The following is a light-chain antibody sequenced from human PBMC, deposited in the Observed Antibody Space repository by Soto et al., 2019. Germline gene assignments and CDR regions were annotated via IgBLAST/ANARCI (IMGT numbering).Light chain of an antibody. CDR2: GAS. CDR3: QQYDNLPLT. V-gene: IGKV1-33*01. J-gene: IGKJ4*01. CDR1: QSISTY. Sequence: DIQMTQSPSALSASVGDRVTITCRASQSISTYLEWFQQKPGKAPKLLIYGASTLQSGVPSRFSGSGSGTDFTLTISSLQPEDIATYYCQQYDNLPLTFGGGTKVDI.